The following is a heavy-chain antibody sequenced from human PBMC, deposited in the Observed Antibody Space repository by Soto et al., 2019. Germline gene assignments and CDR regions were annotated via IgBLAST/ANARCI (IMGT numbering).Heavy chain of an antibody. CDR3: ARGPGGSSSYYYYYYYMGV. D-gene: IGHD3-10*01. CDR1: GFTFTNYW. V-gene: IGHV3-74*01. CDR2: VNSDEGSA. Sequence: EVQLVESGGGLVQPGGSLRLSCAASGFTFTNYWMHWVRQAPGQGLVWVSRVNSDEGSASYADSVKGRFTISRDNAKNTLYLQMNSLRAEDTTVYYCARGPGGSSSYYYYYYYMGVWGKGTTVTVSS. J-gene: IGHJ6*03.